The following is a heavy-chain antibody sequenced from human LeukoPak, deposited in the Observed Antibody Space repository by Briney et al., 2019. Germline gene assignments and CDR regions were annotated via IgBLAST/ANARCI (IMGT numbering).Heavy chain of an antibody. D-gene: IGHD2-2*02. CDR1: AYTFINYG. J-gene: IGHJ5*02. V-gene: IGHV1-18*01. CDR2: ISGYNGYT. CDR3: ARQKDCSSIRCYTSNWFDP. Sequence: ASVKVSCKASAYTFINYGISWVRQAPGQGLEWMGWISGYNGYTNYAQNFQGRVTMAKDTSTSTAYMELRSLRSDDTAVYYCARQKDCSSIRCYTSNWFDPWGQGTLVTVSS.